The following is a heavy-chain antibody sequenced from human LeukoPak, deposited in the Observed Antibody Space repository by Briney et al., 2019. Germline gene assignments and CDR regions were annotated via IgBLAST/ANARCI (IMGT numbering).Heavy chain of an antibody. J-gene: IGHJ4*02. Sequence: GGSLRLSWAASGFTLDYYCISWVRQAPAKGLDWVAVINWNGGSTGYPDSVKGRFTISRDNEKNSLYLQMNSLRAEDTALYYCARVSRPGNYWVVAYYFDYWGQGTLVTVSS. CDR1: GFTLDYYC. CDR3: ARVSRPGNYWVVAYYFDY. CDR2: INWNGGST. D-gene: IGHD1-7*01. V-gene: IGHV3-20*04.